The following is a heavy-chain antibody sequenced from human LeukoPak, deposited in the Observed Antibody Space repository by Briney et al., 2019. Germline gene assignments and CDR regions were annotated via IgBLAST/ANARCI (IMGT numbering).Heavy chain of an antibody. Sequence: PGGSLRLSCAASGFTFSSYSMNWVRQAPGKGLEWVSSISSSSSYIYYADSVKGRFTISRDNAKKLLYLQMNSLRAEDTAVYYCAASTFSGYDLGYWGQGTLVTVSS. V-gene: IGHV3-21*01. CDR3: AASTFSGYDLGY. CDR2: ISSSSSYI. CDR1: GFTFSSYS. J-gene: IGHJ4*02. D-gene: IGHD5-12*01.